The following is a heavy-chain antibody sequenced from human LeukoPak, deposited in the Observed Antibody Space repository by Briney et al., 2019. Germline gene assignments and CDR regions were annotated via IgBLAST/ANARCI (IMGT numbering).Heavy chain of an antibody. CDR1: GGSISSYY. J-gene: IGHJ6*02. CDR2: IYYSGST. Sequence: PSETLSLTCTVSGGSISSYYWSWIRQPPGKGLEWIGYIYYSGSTNYNPSLKNRVTISVDTSKNQFSLKLSSVTAADTAVYYCARATTVSMDVWGQGTTVTVSS. CDR3: ARATTVSMDV. V-gene: IGHV4-59*01. D-gene: IGHD4-17*01.